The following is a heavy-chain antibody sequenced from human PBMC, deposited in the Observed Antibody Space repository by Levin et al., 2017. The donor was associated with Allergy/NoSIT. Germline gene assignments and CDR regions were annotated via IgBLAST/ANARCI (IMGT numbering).Heavy chain of an antibody. V-gene: IGHV6-1*01. CDR2: TYYRSKWFN. Sequence: SQTLSLTCAISGDIVSSNSAAWNWIRQSPSRGLEWLGRTYYRSKWFNDYAVSVKSRIIINPDTSKNQFSLQLNSATPDDTAVYYCARGGSGGRSLDYWGQGTLVTVSS. CDR3: ARGGSGGRSLDY. J-gene: IGHJ4*02. D-gene: IGHD2-15*01. CDR1: GDIVSSNSAA.